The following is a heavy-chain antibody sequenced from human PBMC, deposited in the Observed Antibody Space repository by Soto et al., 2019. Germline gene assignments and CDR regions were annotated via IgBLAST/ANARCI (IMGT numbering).Heavy chain of an antibody. CDR2: IDWGDDK. Sequence: SGPTRVNPTQTLTLTWTFSGFSLNTSGMSVSWIRQPPEKALEWLARIDWGDDKYYNKSLKTRLTISKDTSTNQVVLTMTNMDPVDTATYHCARSTWGSGAYYHYYMDVWGKGTTVTVFS. CDR3: ARSTWGSGAYYHYYMDV. J-gene: IGHJ6*03. D-gene: IGHD2-15*01. CDR1: GFSLNTSGMS. V-gene: IGHV2-70*11.